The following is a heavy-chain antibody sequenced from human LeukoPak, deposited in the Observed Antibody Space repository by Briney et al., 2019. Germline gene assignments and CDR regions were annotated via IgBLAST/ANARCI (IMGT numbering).Heavy chain of an antibody. V-gene: IGHV3-23*01. CDR3: AKAARREDSSSWTSFDY. CDR2: ISGSGTT. D-gene: IGHD6-13*01. CDR1: GFTFTSYA. J-gene: IGHJ4*02. Sequence: GGSLRLSCAASGFTFTSYAMNWVRQAPGKGLEWVSVISGSGTTYYADSVKGRFTISRGNSRNSLYLQMNSLRAEDTAVYYCAKAARREDSSSWTSFDYWGQGTLVTVSS.